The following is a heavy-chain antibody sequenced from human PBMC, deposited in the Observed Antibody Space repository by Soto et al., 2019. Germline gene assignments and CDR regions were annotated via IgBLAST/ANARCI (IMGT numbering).Heavy chain of an antibody. Sequence: EVQLVESGGGLVKPGESLRVSCAASGFTFSYYSLHWVRQAPGKGLEWVSSISGSSTYIYYADRVKGRFTISRDNAKNSLYLRMDSLRAEDTAVYYCAREGRHFDYWGQGTLVTVSS. CDR2: ISGSSTYI. CDR1: GFTFSYYS. V-gene: IGHV3-21*04. CDR3: AREGRHFDY. J-gene: IGHJ4*02.